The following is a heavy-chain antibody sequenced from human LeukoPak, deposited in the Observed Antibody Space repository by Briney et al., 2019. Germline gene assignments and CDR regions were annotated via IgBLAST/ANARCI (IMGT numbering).Heavy chain of an antibody. Sequence: SETLSLTCTVSGGSISSGSYYWSRIRQPAGKGLEWIGRIYTSGSTNYNPSLKSRVTMSVDTSKNQFSLKLSSVTAADTAVYYCARAVGSGSFQTYYYYMDVWGKGTTVTISS. J-gene: IGHJ6*03. V-gene: IGHV4-61*02. CDR3: ARAVGSGSFQTYYYYMDV. D-gene: IGHD3-10*01. CDR2: IYTSGST. CDR1: GGSISSGSYY.